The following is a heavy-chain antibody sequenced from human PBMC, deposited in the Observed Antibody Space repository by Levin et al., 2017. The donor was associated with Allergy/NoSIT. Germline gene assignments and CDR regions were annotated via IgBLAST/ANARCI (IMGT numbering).Heavy chain of an antibody. CDR3: ARQVAFGKYYFDV. CDR1: GGSISSSNYW. J-gene: IGHJ2*01. CDR2: IFYSGDT. Sequence: SETLSLNCAVSGGSISSSNYWWGWIRQPPGKGLEWIAIIFYSGDTIYIPSLKGRVTISVDTSKNPFSLHLNSVTAPDTAVYYCARQVAFGKYYFDVWGRGTLVTVST. D-gene: IGHD1-14*01. V-gene: IGHV4-39*01.